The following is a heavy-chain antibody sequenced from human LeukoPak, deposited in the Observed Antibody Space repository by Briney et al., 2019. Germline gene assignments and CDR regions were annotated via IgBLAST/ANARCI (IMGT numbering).Heavy chain of an antibody. CDR2: FDPEDGET. J-gene: IGHJ5*02. CDR1: GYTLTELS. CDR3: ATSPLYCSGGSCYSHWFDP. D-gene: IGHD2-15*01. Sequence: ASVKVSCKFSGYTLTELSMHWVRQAPGKGLEWMGGFDPEDGETIYEQKFQGRVTMTEDTSTDTAYMELSSLRSEDTAVYYCATSPLYCSGGSCYSHWFDPWGQGTLVTVSS. V-gene: IGHV1-24*01.